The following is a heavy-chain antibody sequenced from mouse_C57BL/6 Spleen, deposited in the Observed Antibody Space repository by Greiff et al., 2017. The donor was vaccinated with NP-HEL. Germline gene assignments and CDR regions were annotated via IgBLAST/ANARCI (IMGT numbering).Heavy chain of an antibody. D-gene: IGHD1-1*01. J-gene: IGHJ4*01. V-gene: IGHV1-64*01. CDR3: ARYPIYYYGSSYVYYAMDY. Sequence: QVQLQQSGAELVKPGASVKLSCKASGYTFTSYWMHWVKQRPGQGLEWIGMIHPNSGSTNYNEKFKSKATLTVDKSSSTAYMQLSSLTSEDSAVYYCARYPIYYYGSSYVYYAMDYWGQGTSVTVSS. CDR2: IHPNSGST. CDR1: GYTFTSYW.